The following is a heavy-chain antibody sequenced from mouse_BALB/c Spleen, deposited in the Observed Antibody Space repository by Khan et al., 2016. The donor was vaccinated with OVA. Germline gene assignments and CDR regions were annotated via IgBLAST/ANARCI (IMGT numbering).Heavy chain of an antibody. CDR3: ASGGQLLRRGGGNSDY. V-gene: IGHV1S137*01. Sequence: QIQLVQSGPELVRPGESVKISCKGSGYTFTDYAMHWVKQSHAKSLEWIGVISIYYDNTNYNQKFKGKATMTVDKSSSTAYMELARLTSEDSAIYYFASGGQLLRRGGGNSDYWGQGTTLTVSS. CDR1: GYTFTDYA. J-gene: IGHJ2*01. D-gene: IGHD1-1*01. CDR2: ISIYYDNT.